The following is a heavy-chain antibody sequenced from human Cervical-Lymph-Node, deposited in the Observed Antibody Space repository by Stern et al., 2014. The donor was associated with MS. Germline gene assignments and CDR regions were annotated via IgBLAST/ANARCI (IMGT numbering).Heavy chain of an antibody. CDR3: ARGRPATDY. CDR1: GSTFSSYV. J-gene: IGHJ4*02. V-gene: IGHV1-69*06. CDR2: LILIFDTP. Sequence: VQLVESGAEVKKPGSSVKVSCKASGSTFSSYVISWVRQAPGQGLEWMGGLILIFDTPTSTQKSQGRLTIPADKPTGTVYMKLNSLRSEDTAVYYCARGRPATDYWGQGTLVTVSS.